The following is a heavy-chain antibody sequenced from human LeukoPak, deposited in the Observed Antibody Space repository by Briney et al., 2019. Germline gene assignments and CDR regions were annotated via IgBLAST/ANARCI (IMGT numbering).Heavy chain of an antibody. CDR1: GGSVSSGSYY. V-gene: IGHV4-61*01. CDR2: IYYSGST. Sequence: SETLSLTCTVSGGSVSSGSYYWSWIRQPPGKGLEWIGYIYYSGSTNYNPSLKSRVTISVDTSKNQFSLKLSSVTAADTAVYYRARVTRTPEWPGVDYWGQGTLVTVSS. CDR3: ARVTRTPEWPGVDY. D-gene: IGHD3-3*01. J-gene: IGHJ4*02.